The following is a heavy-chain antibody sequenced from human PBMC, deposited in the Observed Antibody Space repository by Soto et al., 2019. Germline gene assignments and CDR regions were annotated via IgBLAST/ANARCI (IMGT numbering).Heavy chain of an antibody. J-gene: IGHJ4*02. CDR3: ARMNYYDTSGYPFDY. CDR2: INHSGST. V-gene: IGHV4-34*01. D-gene: IGHD3-22*01. Sequence: SETLSLTCAVYGGSFSGYYWSWIRQPPGKGLEWIGEINHSGSTNYNPSLKSRVTISVDTSKNQFSLKLNSVTAADTAVYYCARMNYYDTSGYPFDYWGQGMRVTVS. CDR1: GGSFSGYY.